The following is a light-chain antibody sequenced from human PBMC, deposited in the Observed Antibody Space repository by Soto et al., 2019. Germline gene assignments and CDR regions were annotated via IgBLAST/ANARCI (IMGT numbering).Light chain of an antibody. CDR3: QQSYSTLT. Sequence: DIPMPQSPSSLSASVGDRVTITCRASQSISSYLNWYQQKPGKAPKLLIYAASSLQSGVPSRFSGSGSGTDFTLTISSLQPEDFATYYCQQSYSTLTFGGGTKVEIK. CDR2: AAS. J-gene: IGKJ4*01. V-gene: IGKV1-39*01. CDR1: QSISSY.